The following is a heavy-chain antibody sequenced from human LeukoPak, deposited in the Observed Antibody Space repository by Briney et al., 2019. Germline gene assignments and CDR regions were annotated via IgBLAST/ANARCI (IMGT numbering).Heavy chain of an antibody. V-gene: IGHV4-34*01. CDR1: GGSFSGYY. CDR2: INHSGST. J-gene: IGHJ4*02. CDR3: ARVLVTLQQSVVVPAAKGTTHFDY. Sequence: KTSETLSLTCAVYGGSFSGYYWGWIRQPPGKGLEWIGEINHSGSTNYNPSLKSRVTISVDTSKNQFSLKLSSVTAADTAVYYCARVLVTLQQSVVVPAAKGTTHFDYWGQGTLVTVSS. D-gene: IGHD2-2*01.